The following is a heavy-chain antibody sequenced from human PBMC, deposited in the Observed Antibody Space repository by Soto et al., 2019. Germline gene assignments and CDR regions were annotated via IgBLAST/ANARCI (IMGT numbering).Heavy chain of an antibody. D-gene: IGHD6-19*01. CDR2: IDSSGEK. CDR1: GLSITDSEMG. CDR3: ARRHLAVAVSPWFDP. V-gene: IGHV2-26*01. J-gene: IGHJ5*02. Sequence: QVTLKESGPVLVKPTETLTLRCTVSGLSITDSEMGVSWIRQPPGRPLEWLAHIDSSGEKSYRTFLKSRLAISKDTSKSQIVLTMTNMVPADTATYYCARRHLAVAVSPWFDPWGQGIPVTVSS.